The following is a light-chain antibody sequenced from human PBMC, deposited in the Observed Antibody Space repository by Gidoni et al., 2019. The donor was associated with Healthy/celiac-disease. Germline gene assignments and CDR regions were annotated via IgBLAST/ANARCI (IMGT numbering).Light chain of an antibody. V-gene: IGKV3-11*01. CDR2: NAA. CDR3: QQRNNWPPMYT. J-gene: IGKJ2*01. CDR1: QSVSSY. Sequence: EIVLTLSPATLSLSPGERATLSCRGSQSVSSYLAWYHQKPSQAPRLLIYNAANRATGIPARFSGSGSGTGFTLTISSLEPEDFAVYYCQQRNNWPPMYTFGQGTKLEIK.